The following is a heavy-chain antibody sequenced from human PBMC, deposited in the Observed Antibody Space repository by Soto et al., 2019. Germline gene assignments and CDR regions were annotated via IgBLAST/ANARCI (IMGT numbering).Heavy chain of an antibody. J-gene: IGHJ5*02. CDR3: AKDAYCTGDICSPA. V-gene: IGHV3-23*01. CDR1: GFTFSSYA. Sequence: EVKLLESGGGLVPPGGSLRLSCAASGFTFSSYAMSWVRQAPGKGLAWISRISSSGGSTHSADSVKGRFTISRDNSKNTLYLQMNSLRAEDTAIYYCAKDAYCTGDICSPAWGQGTLVTVSS. CDR2: ISSSGGST. D-gene: IGHD2-15*01.